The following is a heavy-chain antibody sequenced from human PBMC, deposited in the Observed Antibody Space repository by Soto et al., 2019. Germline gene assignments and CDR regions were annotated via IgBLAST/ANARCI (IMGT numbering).Heavy chain of an antibody. CDR2: IWYDGSQK. Sequence: VQLVESGGGVVQTGGSLRLSCAASGFTFRNYGMHWVRQAPGKGLEWVAVIWYDGSQKYEAGSVKGRFTISRDNSKNTLYLQMDSLRDEDTAVYYCATVRRGSGWYNDWWGQGTLVIVSS. CDR3: ATVRRGSGWYNDW. V-gene: IGHV3-33*01. CDR1: GFTFRNYG. D-gene: IGHD6-19*01. J-gene: IGHJ4*02.